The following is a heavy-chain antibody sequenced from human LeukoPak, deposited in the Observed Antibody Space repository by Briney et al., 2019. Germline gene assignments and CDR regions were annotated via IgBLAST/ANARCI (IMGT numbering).Heavy chain of an antibody. J-gene: IGHJ6*02. V-gene: IGHV1-2*02. CDR3: ARDGIRGLHSGMDV. D-gene: IGHD1-26*01. CDR1: GYSFTGYY. CDR2: INPNTGVT. Sequence: ASVKAPCKTSGYSFTGYYMHWVRQAPGQGLEWMGWINPNTGVTNYAQKFQGRVTMTRDTSITTAYMDLSSLRSDDTAVYYCARDGIRGLHSGMDVWGQGTTVTVSS.